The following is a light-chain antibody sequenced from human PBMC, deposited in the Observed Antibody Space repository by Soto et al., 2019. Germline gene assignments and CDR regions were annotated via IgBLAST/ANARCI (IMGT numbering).Light chain of an antibody. Sequence: DIQMTQSPSTLSASVGDRVTITCRASQSVNNYLAWYQQKPGKAPNLLIYDASSLERGVPSRFRGSGSGTEFPLTISCLQPDDFASYYCQQYDSYYTFGQGTKLEIK. CDR2: DAS. CDR1: QSVNNY. J-gene: IGKJ2*01. CDR3: QQYDSYYT. V-gene: IGKV1-5*01.